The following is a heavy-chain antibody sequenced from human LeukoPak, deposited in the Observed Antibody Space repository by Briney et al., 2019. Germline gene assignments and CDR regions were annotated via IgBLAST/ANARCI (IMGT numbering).Heavy chain of an antibody. D-gene: IGHD6-13*01. CDR2: INHSGST. CDR3: ARGRGSSWYFPFDE. Sequence: SETLSLNCALYGGSFRGYYWSWIRQPPGKGVEWLGEINHSGSTNYNPSLERRVKISVDTSKNQFSLKLSSVTAADTAVYYCARGRGSSWYFPFDEWGWGSLVNVSS. J-gene: IGHJ4*02. V-gene: IGHV4-34*01. CDR1: GGSFRGYY.